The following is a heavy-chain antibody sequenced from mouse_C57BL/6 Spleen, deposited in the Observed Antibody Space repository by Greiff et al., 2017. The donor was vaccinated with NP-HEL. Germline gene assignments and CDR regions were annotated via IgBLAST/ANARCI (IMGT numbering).Heavy chain of an antibody. D-gene: IGHD1-1*01. CDR3: ASPPITTVVEGAMDY. J-gene: IGHJ4*01. Sequence: VQLQQSGAELVKPGASVKISCKASGYAFSSYWMNWVKQRPGKGLEWIGQIYPGDGDTNYNGKFKGKATLTADKSSSTAYMHISSLTSEDSAVYFCASPPITTVVEGAMDYWGQGTSVTVSS. CDR2: IYPGDGDT. CDR1: GYAFSSYW. V-gene: IGHV1-80*01.